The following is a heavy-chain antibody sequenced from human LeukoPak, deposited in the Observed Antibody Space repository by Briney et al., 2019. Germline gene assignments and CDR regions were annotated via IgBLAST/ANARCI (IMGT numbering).Heavy chain of an antibody. D-gene: IGHD5-24*01. Sequence: SETLSLTCTVSGGSVSSDGCYWTWIRQPPGKGLEWIGYIFYTGNTNYNPSLRGRVTMSVDTSKNQFSLILKSVTAADAAVYYCARVRDGYNTYPFDYWGQGTLVTVSS. V-gene: IGHV4-61*08. CDR1: GGSVSSDGCY. CDR3: ARVRDGYNTYPFDY. CDR2: IFYTGNT. J-gene: IGHJ4*02.